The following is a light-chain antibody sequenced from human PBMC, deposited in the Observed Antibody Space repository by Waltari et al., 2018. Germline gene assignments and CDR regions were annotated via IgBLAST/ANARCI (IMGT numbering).Light chain of an antibody. CDR3: QQYYKSPLT. V-gene: IGKV4-1*01. J-gene: IGKJ5*01. Sequence: DIVMTPSPDSLAVSLGERAPINCTSSQALFYTSNNNNYLAWYQQKPGQPPKLLIHWASTRESGVPDRFSGSGSGTDFTLTISSLQAEDVAVYYCQQYYKSPLTFGQGTRLEIK. CDR2: WAS. CDR1: QALFYTSNNNNY.